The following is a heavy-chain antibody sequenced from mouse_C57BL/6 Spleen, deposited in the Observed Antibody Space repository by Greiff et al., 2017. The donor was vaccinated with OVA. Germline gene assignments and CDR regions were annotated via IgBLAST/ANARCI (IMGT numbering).Heavy chain of an antibody. V-gene: IGHV5-9*01. D-gene: IGHD1-1*01. Sequence: DVKLVESGGGLVKPGGSLKLSCAASGFTFSSYTMSWVRQTPEKRLEWVATISGGGGNTYYPDSVKGRFTISRDNAKNTLYLQMSSLRSEDTALYYCDRQGGITTVVDTYWYFDVWGTGTTVTVSS. J-gene: IGHJ1*03. CDR2: ISGGGGNT. CDR1: GFTFSSYT. CDR3: DRQGGITTVVDTYWYFDV.